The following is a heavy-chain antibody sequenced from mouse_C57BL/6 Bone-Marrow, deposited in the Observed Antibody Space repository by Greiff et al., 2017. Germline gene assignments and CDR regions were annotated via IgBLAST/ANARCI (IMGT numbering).Heavy chain of an antibody. D-gene: IGHD1-1*01. J-gene: IGHJ2*01. CDR1: GFTFSSYG. CDR3: ARGDYYGSSPYFDY. Sequence: EVHLVESGGDLVKPGGSLKLSCAASGFTFSSYGMSWVRQTPDKRLEWVATISSGGSYTYYPDSVKGRFTISRDNAKNTLYLQMSSLKSEDTAMYDCARGDYYGSSPYFDYWGQGTTLTVSS. CDR2: ISSGGSYT. V-gene: IGHV5-6*01.